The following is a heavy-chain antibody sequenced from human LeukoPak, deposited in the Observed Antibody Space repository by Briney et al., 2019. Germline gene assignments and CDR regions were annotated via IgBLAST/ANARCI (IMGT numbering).Heavy chain of an antibody. D-gene: IGHD2-15*01. V-gene: IGHV3-23*01. CDR2: ISGSGGST. Sequence: KPGGSLRLSCAASGFTFSSYAMSWVRQAPGKGLEWVSAISGSGGSTYYADSVKGRFTISRDNSKNTLYLQMNSLRAEDTAVYYCAKDTLPRYCSGGSCYSGLDYWGRGTLVTVSS. CDR3: AKDTLPRYCSGGSCYSGLDY. J-gene: IGHJ4*02. CDR1: GFTFSSYA.